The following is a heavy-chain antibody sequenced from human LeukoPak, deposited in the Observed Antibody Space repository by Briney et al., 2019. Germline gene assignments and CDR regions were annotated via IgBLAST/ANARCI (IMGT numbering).Heavy chain of an antibody. CDR3: ARDQCSSGSFCDAFDI. V-gene: IGHV1-18*01. CDR2: ISAYNGNT. Sequence: GASVKVSCKASGYTFTSYGISWVRQAPGQGLEWMGWISAYNGNTNYAQKLQGRVTITADKSTSTAYMELSSLRSEDTAVYYCARDQCSSGSFCDAFDIWGQGTMVTVSS. J-gene: IGHJ3*02. CDR1: GYTFTSYG. D-gene: IGHD1-26*01.